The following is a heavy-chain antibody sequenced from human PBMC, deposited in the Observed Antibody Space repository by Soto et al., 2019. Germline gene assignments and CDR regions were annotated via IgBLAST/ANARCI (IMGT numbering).Heavy chain of an antibody. CDR2: INAGNGNT. V-gene: IGHV1-3*01. CDR1: GYTFTSYA. D-gene: IGHD2-15*01. Sequence: ASVKVSCKASGYTFTSYAMHWVRQAPGQRLEWMGWINAGNGNTKYSQKFQGRVTITRDTSASTAYMELSSLRSEDTAVYYCARGDGCSGGSCWSYYYYGMDVWGQGTTVTVSS. J-gene: IGHJ6*02. CDR3: ARGDGCSGGSCWSYYYYGMDV.